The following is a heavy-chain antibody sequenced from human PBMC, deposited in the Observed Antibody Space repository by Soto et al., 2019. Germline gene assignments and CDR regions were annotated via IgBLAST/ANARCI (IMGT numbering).Heavy chain of an antibody. V-gene: IGHV3-23*01. Sequence: GGSLRLSCAASGFTFSSYAMSWVRQAPGKGLEWVSAISGSGGSTYYADSVKGRFTISRDNSKNTLYLQMNSLRAEDTAVYYCVKDLSPYYDILPGPAFDYWGQGTLVTVSS. CDR2: ISGSGGST. D-gene: IGHD3-9*01. J-gene: IGHJ4*02. CDR3: VKDLSPYYDILPGPAFDY. CDR1: GFTFSSYA.